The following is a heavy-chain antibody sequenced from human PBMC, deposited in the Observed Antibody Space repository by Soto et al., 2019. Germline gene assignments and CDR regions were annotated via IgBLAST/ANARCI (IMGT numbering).Heavy chain of an antibody. CDR1: GGSMSSNY. CDR2: VYYGGT. Sequence: QVHLRESGPGLVKPSETLSLTCTVSGGSMSSNYWSWIRQSPAKGLEWIGLVYYGGTNYNPSFESRVTMSVDTPKKQFSLELTDVTAADTAIYYCVSYRGAFYFDHWGQGTLVTVSS. J-gene: IGHJ4*02. CDR3: VSYRGAFYFDH. V-gene: IGHV4-59*01. D-gene: IGHD4-4*01.